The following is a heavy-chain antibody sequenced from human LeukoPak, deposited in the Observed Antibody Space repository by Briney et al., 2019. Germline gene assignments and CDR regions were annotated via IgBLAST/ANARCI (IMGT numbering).Heavy chain of an antibody. D-gene: IGHD4-17*01. J-gene: IGHJ4*02. CDR3: ASMTTVTTPRDY. Sequence: PGGSLRLSCAASGFTFSSYSMNWVRQAPGKGLEWVSSISSSSSYIYYADSVKGRFTISRDNAKNSLYLQMNSLRAEDTAVYYCASMTTVTTPRDYWGQGTLVTVSS. V-gene: IGHV3-21*01. CDR2: ISSSSSYI. CDR1: GFTFSSYS.